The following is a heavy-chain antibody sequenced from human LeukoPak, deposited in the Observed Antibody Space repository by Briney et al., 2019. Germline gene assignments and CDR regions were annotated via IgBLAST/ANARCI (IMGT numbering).Heavy chain of an antibody. CDR1: GGSISSYY. Sequence: SETLSLTCTVSGGSISSYYWSWIRQPPGKGLQWIGYIYYSGSANYNPSLMSRAAISVDTSKNQFSLKLSSVTAADTAVYYCARGTSGNSRVDWGQGTLVTVSS. V-gene: IGHV4-59*12. J-gene: IGHJ4*02. D-gene: IGHD4-23*01. CDR3: ARGTSGNSRVD. CDR2: IYYSGSA.